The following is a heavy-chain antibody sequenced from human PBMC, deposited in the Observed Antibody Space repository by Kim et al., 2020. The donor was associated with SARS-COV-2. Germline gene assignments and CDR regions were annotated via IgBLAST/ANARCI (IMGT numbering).Heavy chain of an antibody. Sequence: KYSQKVQGRVTITRETSASTDYMELSSLRSEDTAVYYCARGAGSYLLIDYWGQGTLVTVSS. J-gene: IGHJ4*02. CDR3: ARGAGSYLLIDY. V-gene: IGHV1-3*01. D-gene: IGHD1-26*01.